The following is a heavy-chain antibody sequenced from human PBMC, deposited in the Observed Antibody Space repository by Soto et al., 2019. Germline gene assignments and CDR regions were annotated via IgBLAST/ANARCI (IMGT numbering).Heavy chain of an antibody. CDR3: ARLRYFDYYYYYMDV. Sequence: SETLSLTCTVSGGSISSGGYYWSWIRQHPGKGLEWIGYIYYSGSTYYNPSLKSRVTISVDTSKNQFSLKLSSVTAADTAVYNCARLRYFDYYYYYMDVWGKGTTVTVSS. J-gene: IGHJ6*03. D-gene: IGHD3-9*01. CDR1: GGSISSGGYY. CDR2: IYYSGST. V-gene: IGHV4-31*03.